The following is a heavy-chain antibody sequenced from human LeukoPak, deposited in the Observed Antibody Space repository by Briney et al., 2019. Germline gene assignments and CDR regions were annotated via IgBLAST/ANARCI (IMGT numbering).Heavy chain of an antibody. D-gene: IGHD2-2*01. CDR2: ISSSGSTI. Sequence: GGSLRLSCAASGFTFSSYEMNWVRQALGKGLEWVSYISSSGSTIYYADSVKGRSTISRDNAKNSLYLQMNSLRAEDTAVYYCASQTGYCSSTSCSVDYWGQGTLVTVSS. CDR3: ASQTGYCSSTSCSVDY. J-gene: IGHJ4*02. V-gene: IGHV3-48*03. CDR1: GFTFSSYE.